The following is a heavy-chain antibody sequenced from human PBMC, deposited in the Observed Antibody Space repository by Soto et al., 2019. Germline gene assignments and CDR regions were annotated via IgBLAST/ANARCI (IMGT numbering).Heavy chain of an antibody. V-gene: IGHV4-39*01. Sequence: QLHLQESGPGLVKPSETLSLTCTVSGGSISSSNNYWGWIRQPPGKGLEWIGSIYYSGSTYYNPSLKSRVTISVDTSKDQFSLKLTSVTAADTAVYYCARQSPMIVVVTFDNWGQGTLVTVSS. CDR2: IYYSGST. D-gene: IGHD3-22*01. CDR1: GGSISSSNNY. CDR3: ARQSPMIVVVTFDN. J-gene: IGHJ4*02.